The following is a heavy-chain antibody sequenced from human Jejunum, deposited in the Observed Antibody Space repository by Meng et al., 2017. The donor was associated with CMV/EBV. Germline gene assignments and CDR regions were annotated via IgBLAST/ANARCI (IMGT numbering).Heavy chain of an antibody. CDR2: VYYSGSA. CDR1: GAPLRRHS. CDR3: ARGLGHASNNSHDY. Sequence: SGAPLRRHSWSWLRQPPGKGLEWMGYVYYSGSATYSPSLKSRVTISVDMSKNQVSLNLRAVTAADTAMYFCARGLGHASNNSHDYWGQGTRVTVSS. D-gene: IGHD1-1*01. V-gene: IGHV4-59*11. J-gene: IGHJ4*02.